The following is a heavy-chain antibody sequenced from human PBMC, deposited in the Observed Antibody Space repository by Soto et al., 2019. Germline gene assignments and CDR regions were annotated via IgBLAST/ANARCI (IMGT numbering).Heavy chain of an antibody. D-gene: IGHD2-2*02. CDR3: ARGQGAAIGDYYYHGMDV. CDR2: IRSRANNFAT. CDR1: GFIFSGSA. V-gene: IGHV3-73*02. J-gene: IGHJ6*02. Sequence: EVQLVESGGGLVQPGGSLKLSCAASGFIFSGSAIHWVRQASGKGLEWVGRIRSRANNFATSSAASVKGRFTFYRDDSKNTAYLQMNTVKPEDTAVYYCARGQGAAIGDYYYHGMDVWGQGTTVTVSS.